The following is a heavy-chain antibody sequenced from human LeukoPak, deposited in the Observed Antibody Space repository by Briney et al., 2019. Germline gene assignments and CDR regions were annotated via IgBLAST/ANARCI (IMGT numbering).Heavy chain of an antibody. CDR1: GYTFTGSY. V-gene: IGHV1-2*02. CDR3: ARVPYSTSFDY. J-gene: IGHJ4*02. Sequence: VASVKLSCKTSGYTFTGSYIHWVRQAPGQGLEWMGWINPNSGDTNYAQKFQARVTMTTLTSISTAYMELTSLSSDDTAIYYCARVPYSTSFDYWGLGTLVTVSS. CDR2: INPNSGDT. D-gene: IGHD2/OR15-2a*01.